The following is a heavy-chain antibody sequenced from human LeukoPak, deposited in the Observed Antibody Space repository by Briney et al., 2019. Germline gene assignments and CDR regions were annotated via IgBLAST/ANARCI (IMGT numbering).Heavy chain of an antibody. D-gene: IGHD6-13*01. CDR3: ARSQSSSLIDY. CDR1: GFSFSAYG. J-gene: IGHJ4*02. V-gene: IGHV3-33*01. Sequence: QPGGSLRLSCAASGFSFSAYGVHWVRQAPGKGLEWVAVIWYDGSSKDYADSVKGRFTFSRDNSKNTLYLQMNSLTVEDTAVYYCARSQSSSLIDYWGQGTLVTVSS. CDR2: IWYDGSSK.